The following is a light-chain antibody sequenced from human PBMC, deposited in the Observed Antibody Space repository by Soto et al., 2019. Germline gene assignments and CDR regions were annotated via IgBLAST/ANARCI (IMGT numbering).Light chain of an antibody. CDR2: DAT. CDR1: KVGSKI. Sequence: SDELTQPPSVSVAPGQTAKITCGGDKVGSKIVHWYQQRPGQAPVAVVFDATDRPAGFPDRITASRSEDTATLTISRVDAGDEADDYGQVWASNAEFFVFGSGTKVTAL. V-gene: IGLV3-21*02. J-gene: IGLJ1*01. CDR3: QVWASNAEFFV.